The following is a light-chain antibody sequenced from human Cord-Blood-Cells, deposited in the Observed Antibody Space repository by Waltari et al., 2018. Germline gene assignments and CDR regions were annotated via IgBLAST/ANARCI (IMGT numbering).Light chain of an antibody. CDR2: KAS. Sequence: DIQMTQSPSTLSASVGDRDTITCRASQSISSWLALNQQKPGKAPKLLIYKASSLESGVPSRFSGSGSGTEFTLTISSLQPDDFATYYCQQYNSYLFTFGPGTKVDIK. J-gene: IGKJ3*01. V-gene: IGKV1-5*03. CDR1: QSISSW. CDR3: QQYNSYLFT.